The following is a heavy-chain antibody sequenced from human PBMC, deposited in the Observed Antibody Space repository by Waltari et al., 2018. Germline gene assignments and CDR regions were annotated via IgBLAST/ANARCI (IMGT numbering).Heavy chain of an antibody. CDR1: GGSFSGYY. CDR3: ARDIWGIAAAGTD. V-gene: IGHV4-34*01. CDR2: INHSGST. J-gene: IGHJ4*02. Sequence: QVQLQQWGAGLLKPSETLSLTCAVYGGSFSGYYWSWIRQPPGKGLEWIGEINHSGSTTYNPSLKSRVTISVDTSKNQFSLKLSSVTAADTAVYYCARDIWGIAAAGTDWGQGTLVTVSS. D-gene: IGHD6-13*01.